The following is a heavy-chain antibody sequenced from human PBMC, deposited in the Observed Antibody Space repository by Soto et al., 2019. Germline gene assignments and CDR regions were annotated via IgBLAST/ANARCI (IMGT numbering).Heavy chain of an antibody. J-gene: IGHJ6*02. CDR3: ARESVGATPYYYYGMTS. D-gene: IGHD1-26*01. CDR2: INPNSGGT. Sequence: QVQLVQSGAEVKKPGASVKVSCKASGYTFTGYYMHWVRQAPGQGLEWMGWINPNSGGTNYAQKFQGWVTMTSDTTISTAYMELSRLRSDDTAVYYCARESVGATPYYYYGMTSGAKGPRSPSP. CDR1: GYTFTGYY. V-gene: IGHV1-2*04.